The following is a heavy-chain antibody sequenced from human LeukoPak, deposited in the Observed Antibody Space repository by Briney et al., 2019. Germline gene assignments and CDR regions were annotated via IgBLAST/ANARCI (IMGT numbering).Heavy chain of an antibody. CDR2: IYYSGST. CDR3: AREGYSNYAFDY. Sequence: PSETLSLTCTVSGGSISSSSYYWGWIRQPPGKGLEWIGSIYYSGSTYYNPSLKSRVTMSVDTSKNQFSLKLSSVTAADTAVYYCAREGYSNYAFDYWGQGTLVTVSS. D-gene: IGHD4-11*01. CDR1: GGSISSSSYY. J-gene: IGHJ4*02. V-gene: IGHV4-39*02.